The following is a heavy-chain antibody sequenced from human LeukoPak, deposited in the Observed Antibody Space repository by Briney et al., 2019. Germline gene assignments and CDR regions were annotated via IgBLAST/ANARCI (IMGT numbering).Heavy chain of an antibody. V-gene: IGHV3-48*01. CDR3: ARSYGSGRILGY. CDR2: ISSSGSTI. Sequence: GGSLRLSCAASGFTFSSYAMSWVRQAPGKGLEWVSYISSSGSTIYYADSVKGRFTISRDNSKNTLYLQLNSVTPEDTAVYYCARSYGSGRILGYWGQGTLVTVSS. J-gene: IGHJ4*02. D-gene: IGHD3-10*01. CDR1: GFTFSSYA.